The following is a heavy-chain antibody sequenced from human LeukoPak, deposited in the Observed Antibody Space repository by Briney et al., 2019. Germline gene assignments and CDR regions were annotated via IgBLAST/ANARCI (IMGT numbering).Heavy chain of an antibody. CDR3: ASARGIVATIDSHFDY. CDR2: ISGSSDDI. V-gene: IGHV3-21*01. Sequence: GGSLRLSCAGSEFTFSSYSMHWVRQAPGKGLEWVSSISGSSDDIYYADSVKGRFTISRDNAKNSLYLQMNSLRAEDTAVYYCASARGIVATIDSHFDYWGQGTLVTVSS. J-gene: IGHJ4*02. CDR1: EFTFSSYS. D-gene: IGHD5-12*01.